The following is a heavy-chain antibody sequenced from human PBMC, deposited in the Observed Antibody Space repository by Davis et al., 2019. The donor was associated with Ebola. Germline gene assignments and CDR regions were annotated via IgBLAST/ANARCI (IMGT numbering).Heavy chain of an antibody. D-gene: IGHD3-9*01. CDR1: GYSFTSYW. CDR3: ARRTYDYKALDILTGPIDY. J-gene: IGHJ4*02. CDR2: IYPGDSDT. Sequence: GESLKISCKGSGYSFTSYWIGWVRQMPGKGLEWMGIIYPGDSDTRYRPSFQGQVTISADKSISTAYLQWSSLKASDTAMYYCARRTYDYKALDILTGPIDYWGQGTLVTVSS. V-gene: IGHV5-51*01.